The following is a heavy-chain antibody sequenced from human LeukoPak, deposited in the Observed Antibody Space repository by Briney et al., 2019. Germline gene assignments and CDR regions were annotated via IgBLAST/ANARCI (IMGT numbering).Heavy chain of an antibody. Sequence: GGSLRLSCAASGXTFSDYNMNWVRQAPGKGLEWVSVISSSSTYIYYADSMKGRFTISRDNAKSSLYLQMNSVRAEDTAVYYCARVSTAVSLAIDYWGQGTLVTVST. CDR3: ARVSTAVSLAIDY. CDR1: GXTFSDYN. CDR2: ISSSSTYI. D-gene: IGHD6-13*01. V-gene: IGHV3-21*06. J-gene: IGHJ4*02.